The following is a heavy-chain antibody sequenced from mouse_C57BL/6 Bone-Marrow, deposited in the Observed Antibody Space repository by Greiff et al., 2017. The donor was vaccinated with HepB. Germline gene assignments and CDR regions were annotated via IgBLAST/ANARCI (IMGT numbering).Heavy chain of an antibody. D-gene: IGHD1-1*01. V-gene: IGHV5-17*01. CDR3: ATNYGSIFAY. J-gene: IGHJ3*01. Sequence: EVKVVESGGGLVKPGGSLKLSCAASGFTFSDYGMHWVRQAPEKGLEWVAYISSGSSTIYYADTVKGRFTISRDNAKNTLFLQMTSLRSEDTAMYYCATNYGSIFAYWGQGTLVTVSA. CDR2: ISSGSSTI. CDR1: GFTFSDYG.